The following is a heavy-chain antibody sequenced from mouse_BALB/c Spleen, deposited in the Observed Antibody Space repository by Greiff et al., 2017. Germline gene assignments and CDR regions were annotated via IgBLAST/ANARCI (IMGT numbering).Heavy chain of an antibody. CDR3: ARGYYGGAMDY. V-gene: IGHV3-6*02. Sequence: EVKLVESGPGLVKPSQSLSLTCSVTGYSITSGYYWNWIRQFPGNKLEWMGYISYDGSNNYNPSLKNRISITRDTSKNQFFLKLNSVTTEDTATYYCARGYYGGAMDYWGQGTSVTVSS. D-gene: IGHD1-1*01. J-gene: IGHJ4*01. CDR2: ISYDGSN. CDR1: GYSITSGYY.